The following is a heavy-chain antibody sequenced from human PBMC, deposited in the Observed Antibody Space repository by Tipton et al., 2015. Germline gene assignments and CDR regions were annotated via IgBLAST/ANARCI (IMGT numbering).Heavy chain of an antibody. CDR3: ARVRFLEWSPYYYGMDV. Sequence: SLRLSCAASGFTLSNYGMHWVRQAPGKGLEWVAVIWFDGSNKNYADSVKGRFTISRDNSKNTLYLQMNSLRAEDTALYYCARVRFLEWSPYYYGMDVWGQGTTVTVSS. D-gene: IGHD3-3*01. J-gene: IGHJ6*02. CDR2: IWFDGSNK. CDR1: GFTLSNYG. V-gene: IGHV3-33*01.